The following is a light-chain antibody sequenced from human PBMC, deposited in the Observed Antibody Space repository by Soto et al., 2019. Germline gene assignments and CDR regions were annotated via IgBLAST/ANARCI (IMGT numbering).Light chain of an antibody. CDR2: DDT. J-gene: IGLJ3*02. Sequence: SYELTQTPSVSVAPGQTARITCGGNNIRNKSVQRYQQKPGQAPVVVVYDDTNRPSVIPERFSGSNSGNTATLTISSVEAGYEAEYYCKAWDSSSEPWVFGEGTQLTVL. V-gene: IGLV3-21*02. CDR3: KAWDSSSEPWV. CDR1: NIRNKS.